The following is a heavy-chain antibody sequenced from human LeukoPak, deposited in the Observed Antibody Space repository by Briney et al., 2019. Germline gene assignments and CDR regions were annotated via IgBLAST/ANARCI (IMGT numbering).Heavy chain of an antibody. CDR2: INHSGST. CDR1: GGSLSSSNY. CDR3: ARSRRGRLKTGIDY. Sequence: SGTLSLTCAVSGGSLSSSNYWSWIRQPPGKGLEWIGEINHSGSTNYNPSLKSRVTISVDTSKNQFSLKLSSVTAADTAVYYCARSRRGRLKTGIDYWGQGTLVTVSS. J-gene: IGHJ4*02. V-gene: IGHV4-4*02. D-gene: IGHD1-26*01.